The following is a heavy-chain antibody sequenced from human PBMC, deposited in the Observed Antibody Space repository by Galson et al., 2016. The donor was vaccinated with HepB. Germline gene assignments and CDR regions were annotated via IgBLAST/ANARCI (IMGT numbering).Heavy chain of an antibody. V-gene: IGHV3-30*18. D-gene: IGHD5-24*01. CDR2: ISYDGSNK. J-gene: IGHJ4*02. CDR1: GFTFSSYG. Sequence: SLRLSCAASGFTFSSYGMHWVRQAPGKGLEWVALISYDGSNKYYADSLKGRFTISRDNSKNTLDLQMHSLRAEDTAVYYCAKDLNKYLQSCLFVYWGQGTLVSVSS. CDR3: AKDLNKYLQSCLFVY.